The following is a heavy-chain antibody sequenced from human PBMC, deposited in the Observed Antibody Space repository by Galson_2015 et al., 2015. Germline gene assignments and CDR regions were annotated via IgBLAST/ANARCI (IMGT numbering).Heavy chain of an antibody. J-gene: IGHJ3*02. V-gene: IGHV3-23*01. CDR3: AKDSVVVSTGLVGAFDI. CDR1: GFTFSSYA. Sequence: SLRLSCAASGFTFSSYAMSWVRQAPGKGLEWVSAISGSGGSTYYADSVKGRFTISRDNSKNTLYLQMNSLRAEDTAVYYCAKDSVVVSTGLVGAFDIWGQGTMVTVSS. CDR2: ISGSGGST. D-gene: IGHD2-15*01.